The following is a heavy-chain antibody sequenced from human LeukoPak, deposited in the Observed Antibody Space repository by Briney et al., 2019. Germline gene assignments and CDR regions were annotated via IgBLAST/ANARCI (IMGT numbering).Heavy chain of an antibody. D-gene: IGHD3-3*01. CDR1: GFTFSSNW. CDR2: INSDGSST. J-gene: IGHJ4*02. Sequence: GGSLRLSCAASGFTFSSNWMHWVRQAPGKGLVWVSRINSDGSSTSYADSVKGRFTISRDNSKNTLYLQMNSLRAEDTAVYYCASDMSYSGYYIDYWGQGTLVTVSS. V-gene: IGHV3-74*01. CDR3: ASDMSYSGYYIDY.